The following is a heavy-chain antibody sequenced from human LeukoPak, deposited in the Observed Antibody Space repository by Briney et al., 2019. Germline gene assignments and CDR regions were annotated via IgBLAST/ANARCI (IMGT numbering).Heavy chain of an antibody. Sequence: SETLSLTCAVYGASFSGYYWNWIRQPPGKGLEWIGEINHSGSTNYNPSLKSRVTISVDTSKNQFSLKLSSVTAADTAVYYCARRGLYDSSDYWGQGTLVTVSS. D-gene: IGHD3-22*01. V-gene: IGHV4-34*01. CDR2: INHSGST. J-gene: IGHJ4*02. CDR1: GASFSGYY. CDR3: ARRGLYDSSDY.